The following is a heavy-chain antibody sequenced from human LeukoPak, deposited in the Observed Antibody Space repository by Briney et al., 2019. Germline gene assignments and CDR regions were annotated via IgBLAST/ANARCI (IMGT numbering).Heavy chain of an antibody. V-gene: IGHV3-48*03. Sequence: GGSLRLSCAASGFTFSSHEMNWVRQAPGKGLEWVSYISSSSSTIYYADSVKGRFTISRDNAKNSLYLQTNSLRADDTAVYYCARDPRIAVAGTGGWGQGTLVTVSS. CDR2: ISSSSSTI. CDR3: ARDPRIAVAGTGG. CDR1: GFTFSSHE. J-gene: IGHJ4*02. D-gene: IGHD6-19*01.